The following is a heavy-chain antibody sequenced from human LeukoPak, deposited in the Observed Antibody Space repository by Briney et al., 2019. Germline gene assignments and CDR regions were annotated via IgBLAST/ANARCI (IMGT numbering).Heavy chain of an antibody. CDR3: AKDRSSSWYVGRFDY. D-gene: IGHD6-13*01. Sequence: SGGSLRLSCAASGFTFSSYGMHWVRQAPGKGLEWVSAISGSGGSTYYADPVKGRFTISRDNSKNTLYLQMNSLRAEDTAVYYCAKDRSSSWYVGRFDYWGQGTLVTVSS. J-gene: IGHJ4*02. V-gene: IGHV3-23*01. CDR1: GFTFSSYG. CDR2: ISGSGGST.